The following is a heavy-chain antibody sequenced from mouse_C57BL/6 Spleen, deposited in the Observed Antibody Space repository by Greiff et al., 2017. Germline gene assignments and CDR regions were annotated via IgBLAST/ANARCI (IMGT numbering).Heavy chain of an antibody. CDR3: ARYYYGSYV. CDR1: GYSITSGYY. V-gene: IGHV3-6*01. D-gene: IGHD1-1*01. Sequence: EVKVEESGPGLVTPSQSLSLTCSVTGYSITSGYYWNWLRQFPGNKLEWKGYISYDGSNNYHPSLKNRISITRDTYKNQFFLQLNSVTTEDTATYCCARYYYGSYVWGTGTTVTVSS. J-gene: IGHJ1*03. CDR2: ISYDGSN.